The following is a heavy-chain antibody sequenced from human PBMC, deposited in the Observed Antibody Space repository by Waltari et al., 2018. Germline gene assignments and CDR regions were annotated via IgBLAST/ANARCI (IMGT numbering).Heavy chain of an antibody. CDR1: GGTFSSYA. CDR3: ARDPGIAAAGYYYYYGMDV. J-gene: IGHJ6*02. D-gene: IGHD6-13*01. Sequence: QVQLVQSGAEVKKPGSSVQVSCKASGGTFSSYAISWVRQAPGQGLEWMGGIIPIFGTANYAQKFQGRVTITADESTSTAYMELSSLRSEDTAVYYCARDPGIAAAGYYYYYGMDVWGQGTTVTVSS. CDR2: IIPIFGTA. V-gene: IGHV1-69*12.